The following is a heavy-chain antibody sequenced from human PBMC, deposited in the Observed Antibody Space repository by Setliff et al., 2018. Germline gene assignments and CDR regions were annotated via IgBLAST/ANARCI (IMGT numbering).Heavy chain of an antibody. V-gene: IGHV4-34*01. D-gene: IGHD3-10*01. J-gene: IGHJ5*02. Sequence: PGGSLRLSCAASGFSFRSYYWNWIRQPPGKGLEWIGEIHHSGSTKYNPSLRSRVTISVDMSKKQFSLKLSSVTAADTAVYYCARAGGYYGSGSYYNDGWFDPWGQGTLVTVSS. CDR2: IHHSGST. CDR3: ARAGGYYGSGSYYNDGWFDP. CDR1: GFSFRSYY.